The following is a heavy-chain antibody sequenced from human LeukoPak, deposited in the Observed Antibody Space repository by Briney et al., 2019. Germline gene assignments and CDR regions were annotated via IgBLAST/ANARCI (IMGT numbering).Heavy chain of an antibody. D-gene: IGHD1-26*01. J-gene: IGHJ4*02. CDR3: ARDYLVGAPLDS. Sequence: PSETLSLTCTVSGVSITNYYWAWIRQPAGKGLEWIGRMYISGSTNYNPSLKSRVTISIDKANNQFSLKLRSVTAADTAVYYCARDYLVGAPLDSWGQGTQVTASS. CDR2: MYISGST. CDR1: GVSITNYY. V-gene: IGHV4-4*07.